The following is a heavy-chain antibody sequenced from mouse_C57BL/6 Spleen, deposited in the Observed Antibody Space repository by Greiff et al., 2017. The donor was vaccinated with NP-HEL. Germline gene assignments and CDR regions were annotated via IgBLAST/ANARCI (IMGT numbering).Heavy chain of an antibody. V-gene: IGHV5-17*01. Sequence: EVQLVESGGGLVKPGGSLKLSCAASGFTFRDYGMHWVRQAPEKGLEWVAYINSGSSTIYYADTVKGRFTISRDNAKNTLCLQMTRLRSEYTAMYYCAREDYGSSDDWYFDVWGTGTTVTVAS. D-gene: IGHD1-1*01. CDR1: GFTFRDYG. J-gene: IGHJ1*03. CDR3: AREDYGSSDDWYFDV. CDR2: INSGSSTI.